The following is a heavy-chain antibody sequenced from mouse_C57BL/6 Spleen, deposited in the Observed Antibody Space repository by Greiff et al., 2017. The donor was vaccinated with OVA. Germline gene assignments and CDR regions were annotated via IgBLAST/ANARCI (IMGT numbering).Heavy chain of an antibody. D-gene: IGHD1-1*01. Sequence: QVQLQQSGAELVRPGTSVKVSCKASGYAFTNYLIEWVKQRPGQGLEWIGVINPGSGGTNYNEKFKGKATLTADKSSSTAYMQLSSLTSEDSAVYFWARGITTVVATGGWYFDVWGTGTTVTVSS. V-gene: IGHV1-54*01. CDR2: INPGSGGT. CDR3: ARGITTVVATGGWYFDV. CDR1: GYAFTNYL. J-gene: IGHJ1*03.